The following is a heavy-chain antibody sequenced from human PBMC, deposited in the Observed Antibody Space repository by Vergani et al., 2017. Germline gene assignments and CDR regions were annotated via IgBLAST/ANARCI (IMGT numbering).Heavy chain of an antibody. CDR2: IRYDGSNK. CDR3: AKDPSSGLIRYFDY. D-gene: IGHD6-19*01. Sequence: QVQLVESGGGVVQPGGSLRLSCAASGFTFSSYGMHWVRQAPGKGLEGVAFIRYDGSNKYYADSVKGRFTISRDNSKNTLYLQMNSLRAEDTAVYYCAKDPSSGLIRYFDYWGQGTLVTVSS. V-gene: IGHV3-30*02. J-gene: IGHJ4*02. CDR1: GFTFSSYG.